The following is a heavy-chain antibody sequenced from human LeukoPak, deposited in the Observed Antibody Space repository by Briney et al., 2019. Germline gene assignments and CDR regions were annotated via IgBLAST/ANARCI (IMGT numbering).Heavy chain of an antibody. CDR3: ARKNDFDI. V-gene: IGHV4-59*01. D-gene: IGHD2/OR15-2a*01. CDR1: GGSITSDH. Sequence: PSETLSLTCTVSGGSITSDHWNWIRQPPGKGLEWIGCIYYSGSTYYNPSLKSRVTISVDMSKNQFSLRLTSVTAADTAVYYCARKNDFDIWGQGTSVTVSS. J-gene: IGHJ3*02. CDR2: IYYSGST.